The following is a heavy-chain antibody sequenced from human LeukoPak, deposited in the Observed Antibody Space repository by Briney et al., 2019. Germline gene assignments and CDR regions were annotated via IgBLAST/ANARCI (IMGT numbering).Heavy chain of an antibody. CDR2: IYYSGST. J-gene: IGHJ4*02. V-gene: IGHV4-59*01. D-gene: IGHD3-22*01. CDR3: AGTYYYDSSGYYYPGGY. CDR1: GFTFSSYA. Sequence: GSLRLSCAASGFTFSSYAMSWIRQPPGKGLEWIGYIYYSGSTNYNPTLKSRVTISVDTSKNQFSLKLSSVTAADTAVYYCAGTYYYDSSGYYYPGGYWGQGTLVTVSS.